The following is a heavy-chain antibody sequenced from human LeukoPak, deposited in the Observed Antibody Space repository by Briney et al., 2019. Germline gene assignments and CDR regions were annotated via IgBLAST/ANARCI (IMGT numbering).Heavy chain of an antibody. CDR3: ARVKGDTMVRGVSHEIDY. Sequence: SETLSLTCTVSGGSISSGDYYWSWIRQPPEKGLEWIGYIYYSGSTYYNPSLKSRVTISVDTSKNQFSLKLSSVTAADTAVYYCARVKGDTMVRGVSHEIDYWGQGTLVTVSS. D-gene: IGHD3-10*01. CDR1: GGSISSGDYY. V-gene: IGHV4-30-4*01. CDR2: IYYSGST. J-gene: IGHJ4*02.